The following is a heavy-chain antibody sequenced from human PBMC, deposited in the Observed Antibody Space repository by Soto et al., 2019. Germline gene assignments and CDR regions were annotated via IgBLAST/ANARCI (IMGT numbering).Heavy chain of an antibody. CDR2: ISSSSSTI. J-gene: IGHJ6*02. CDR1: GFTFSSYS. Sequence: PGGSLRLSCAASGFTFSSYSMNWVRQAPGKGLEWVSYISSSSSTIYYADSVKGRFTISRDNAKNSLYLQMNSLRAEGTAVYYCARAPVIAALTPDYYCYGMDVWAQGTTVPVSS. D-gene: IGHD3-3*02. CDR3: ARAPVIAALTPDYYCYGMDV. V-gene: IGHV3-48*01.